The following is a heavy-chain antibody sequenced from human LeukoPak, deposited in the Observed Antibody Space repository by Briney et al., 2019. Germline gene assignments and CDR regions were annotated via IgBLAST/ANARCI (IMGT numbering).Heavy chain of an antibody. Sequence: GGSLRLSCAASGFTFSGYWMHWVRQAPGKGLAWVSVIRSDGSITTYADSVKGRFTISRDTSKNRVYLQMDSLRAEDTAVYYCAKVRSGYYYDYWGRGGVVSVSP. V-gene: IGHV3-74*01. J-gene: IGHJ4*02. CDR1: GFTFSGYW. D-gene: IGHD3-22*01. CDR3: AKVRSGYYYDY. CDR2: IRSDGSIT.